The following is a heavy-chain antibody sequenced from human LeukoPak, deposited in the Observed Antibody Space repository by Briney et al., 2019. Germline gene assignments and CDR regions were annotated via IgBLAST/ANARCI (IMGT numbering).Heavy chain of an antibody. Sequence: ASVKVSCKASGYTFTTYHIHWVRQAPGQGLEWMGVFDPSGGGSIYAQKFQDRVNMTRDTFTTTVYLELSSLKFEDTAVYFCTRGFWSGYFGHHTWFDPWSQGTLVTVYS. J-gene: IGHJ5*02. CDR1: GYTFTTYH. CDR2: FDPSGGGS. CDR3: TRGFWSGYFGHHTWFDP. V-gene: IGHV1-46*01. D-gene: IGHD3-3*01.